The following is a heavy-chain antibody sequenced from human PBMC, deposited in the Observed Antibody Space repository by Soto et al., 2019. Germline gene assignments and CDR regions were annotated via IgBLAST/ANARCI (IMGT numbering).Heavy chain of an antibody. CDR1: GFTFSDYY. V-gene: IGHV3-11*01. J-gene: IGHJ4*02. Sequence: LSLTCAASGFTFSDYYMSWIRQAPGKGLEWVSYISSSGSTIYYADSVKGRFTISRDNAKNSLYLQMNSLRAEDTAVYYCARDKYSSSSDGVNYWGQGTLVTVSS. D-gene: IGHD6-6*01. CDR3: ARDKYSSSSDGVNY. CDR2: ISSSGSTI.